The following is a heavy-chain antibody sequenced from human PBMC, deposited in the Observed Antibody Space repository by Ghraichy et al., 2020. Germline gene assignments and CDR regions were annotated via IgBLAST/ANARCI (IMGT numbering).Heavy chain of an antibody. J-gene: IGHJ5*02. V-gene: IGHV3-7*03. CDR3: AKDGGASGSGDDH. CDR2: IKYDGSDK. CDR1: GFIFNNYW. Sequence: GSLNISCAASGFIFNNYWMTWVRQAPGKGLEWVANIKYDGSDKYYADSVKGRFTISRDNAKNSLFLQMNTLRVDDTAVYYCAKDGGASGSGDDHWGQGTLVTVSP. D-gene: IGHD3-10*01.